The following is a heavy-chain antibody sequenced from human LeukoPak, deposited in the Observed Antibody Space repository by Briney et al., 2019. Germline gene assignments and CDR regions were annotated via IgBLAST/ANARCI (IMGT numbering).Heavy chain of an antibody. V-gene: IGHV1-2*04. D-gene: IGHD2-15*01. CDR2: INPKTGDT. J-gene: IGHJ4*02. Sequence: GASVKVSCKASGYTFSGYYMHWVRQAPGQGLEWMGWINPKTGDTNYAQTFQDWVTMTRDTSTNTVYLELSRLRSDDMAVYYCARDFYRDGSGGFDHWGQGTLVTVSS. CDR1: GYTFSGYY. CDR3: ARDFYRDGSGGFDH.